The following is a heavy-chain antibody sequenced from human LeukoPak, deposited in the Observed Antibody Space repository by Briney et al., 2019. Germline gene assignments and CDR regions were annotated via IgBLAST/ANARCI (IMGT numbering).Heavy chain of an antibody. D-gene: IGHD2-2*01. CDR3: GSSSCYALVDY. Sequence: GGSLRLSCAASGFTFSSYEMNWVRQAPGKGLEWVSYISSSGSTIYYADSVKGRFTISRDNAKNSLYPQMNSLRAEDTAVYYCGSSSCYALVDYWGQGTLVTVSS. V-gene: IGHV3-48*03. J-gene: IGHJ4*02. CDR2: ISSSGSTI. CDR1: GFTFSSYE.